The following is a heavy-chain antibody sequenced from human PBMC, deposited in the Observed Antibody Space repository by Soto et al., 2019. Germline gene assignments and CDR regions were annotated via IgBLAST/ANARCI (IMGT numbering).Heavy chain of an antibody. CDR2: IYYSGST. CDR1: GGSVSSGSYY. CDR3: AREFRAAYYDSSGYSAY. D-gene: IGHD3-22*01. V-gene: IGHV4-61*01. Sequence: SETLSLTCTVSGGSVSSGSYYWSWIRQPPGKGLEWIGYIYYSGSTNYNPSLKSRVTISVDTSKNQFSLKLSSVTAADTAVYYCAREFRAAYYDSSGYSAYWGQGTLVTVSS. J-gene: IGHJ4*02.